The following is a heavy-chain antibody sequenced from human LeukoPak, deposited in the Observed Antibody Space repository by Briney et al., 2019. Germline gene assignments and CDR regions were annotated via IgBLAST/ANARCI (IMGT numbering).Heavy chain of an antibody. CDR2: INPNSGGT. V-gene: IGHV1-2*06. Sequence: ASVKVSCKASGYTFTSYDINWVRQATGQGLEWMGRINPNSGGTNYAQKFQGRVTMTRDTSITTAYMELSRLRSDDTAVYYCARADSNNWDAKYYFDYWGQGALVTVSS. D-gene: IGHD1-26*01. J-gene: IGHJ4*02. CDR1: GYTFTSYD. CDR3: ARADSNNWDAKYYFDY.